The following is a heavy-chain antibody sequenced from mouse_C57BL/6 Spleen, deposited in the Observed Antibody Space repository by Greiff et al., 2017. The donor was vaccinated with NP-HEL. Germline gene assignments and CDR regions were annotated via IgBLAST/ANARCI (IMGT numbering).Heavy chain of an antibody. CDR1: GYTFTSYW. CDR3: ARDGGYEDYAMDY. Sequence: QVQLQQPGAELVKPGASVKLSCKASGYTFTSYWMHWVKQRPGQGLEWIGMIHPNSGSTNYNEKFKSKATLTVDKSSSTAYMQLSSLTSEDSAVYYCARDGGYEDYAMDYWGQGTSVTVSS. J-gene: IGHJ4*01. D-gene: IGHD2-2*01. V-gene: IGHV1-64*01. CDR2: IHPNSGST.